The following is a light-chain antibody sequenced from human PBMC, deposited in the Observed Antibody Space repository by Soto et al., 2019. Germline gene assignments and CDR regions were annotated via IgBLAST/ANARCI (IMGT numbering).Light chain of an antibody. CDR2: DAS. Sequence: PGEIATLSCRASQSVSSSLAWYQQKPGQAPRLLIYDASNRATGIPARFSGSGSGTDFTLTISSLEPEDFAVYYCQQRTKWRTFGQGTKVDIK. V-gene: IGKV3-11*01. CDR3: QQRTKWRT. J-gene: IGKJ1*01. CDR1: QSVSSS.